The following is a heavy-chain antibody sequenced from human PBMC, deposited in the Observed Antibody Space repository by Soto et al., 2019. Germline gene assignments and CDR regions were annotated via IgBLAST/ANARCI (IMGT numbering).Heavy chain of an antibody. CDR2: INPSGGST. D-gene: IGHD3-22*01. Sequence: GASVKVSCKASGYTFTSYYMHWVRQAPGQGLEWMGIINPSGGSTSYAQKFQGRVTMTRDTSTSTVYMELSSLRSEDTAVYYCARGRRGDSSGYYYLHYFDYWGQGTLVTVSS. CDR1: GYTFTSYY. V-gene: IGHV1-46*01. CDR3: ARGRRGDSSGYYYLHYFDY. J-gene: IGHJ4*02.